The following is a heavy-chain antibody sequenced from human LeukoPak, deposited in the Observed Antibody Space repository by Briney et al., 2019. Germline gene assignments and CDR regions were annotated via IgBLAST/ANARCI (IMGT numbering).Heavy chain of an antibody. Sequence: SETLSLTCTVSGGSISSYYWSWIRQPPGKGLEWIGYIYYSGSTNYNPSLKSRVTILVDTSKNQFSLKLSSVTAADTAVYYCARTIAVAGTWVKYFDYWGQGTLVTVSS. CDR2: IYYSGST. J-gene: IGHJ4*02. D-gene: IGHD6-19*01. CDR1: GGSISSYY. V-gene: IGHV4-59*01. CDR3: ARTIAVAGTWVKYFDY.